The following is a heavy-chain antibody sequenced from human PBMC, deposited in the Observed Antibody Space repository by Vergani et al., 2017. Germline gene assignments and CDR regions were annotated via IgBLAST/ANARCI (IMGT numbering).Heavy chain of an antibody. CDR1: GYTFTGYY. CDR2: INPNRGGT. CDR3: ARDDRGSSDAFDI. J-gene: IGHJ3*02. Sequence: QVQLVQSGAEVKKPGASVKVSCKASGYTFTGYYMHWVRQAPGQGLEWMGWINPNRGGTNYAQKFQGRVTMTRDTSISTAYMELSRLRSDDTAVYYCARDDRGSSDAFDIWGQGTMVTVSS. D-gene: IGHD6-6*01. V-gene: IGHV1-2*02.